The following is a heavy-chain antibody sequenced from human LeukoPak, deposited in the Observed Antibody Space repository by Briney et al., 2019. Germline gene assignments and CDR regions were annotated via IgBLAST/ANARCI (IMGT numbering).Heavy chain of an antibody. CDR2: INHSGST. CDR3: ARLGIAARNWFDP. CDR1: GGSFSGYY. D-gene: IGHD6-6*01. Sequence: SETLSLTCAVYGGSFSGYYWSWICQPPGKGLEWIGEINHSGSTNYNPSLKSRVTISVDTSKNQFSLKLSSVTAADTAVYYCARLGIAARNWFDPWGQGTLVTVSS. J-gene: IGHJ5*02. V-gene: IGHV4-34*01.